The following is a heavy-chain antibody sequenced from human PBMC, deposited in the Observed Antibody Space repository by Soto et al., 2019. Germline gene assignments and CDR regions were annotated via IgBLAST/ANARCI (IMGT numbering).Heavy chain of an antibody. Sequence: GGSLRLSCAASGFTFSSYAMSWVRQAPGKGLEWVSAISGSGGSTYYADSVKGRFTISRDNSKNTLYLQMNSLRAEDTAVYYCAKGWKPFHYYYGMDVWGQGTTVTVSS. D-gene: IGHD1-1*01. V-gene: IGHV3-23*01. J-gene: IGHJ6*02. CDR1: GFTFSSYA. CDR2: ISGSGGST. CDR3: AKGWKPFHYYYGMDV.